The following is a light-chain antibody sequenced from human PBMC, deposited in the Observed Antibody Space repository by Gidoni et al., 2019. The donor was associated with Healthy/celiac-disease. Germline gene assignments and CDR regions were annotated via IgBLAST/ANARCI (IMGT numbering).Light chain of an antibody. CDR1: QDISNY. CDR3: QQYDNLP. Sequence: DIQMTQSPSSLSASVGDRVTITCQASQDISNYLNWYQQKPGKAPKLLIYDASNLETGVPSRFSGSGSGTDFTFTISSLKHEDIATYYCQQYDNLPFGGGTKVEIK. J-gene: IGKJ4*01. CDR2: DAS. V-gene: IGKV1-33*01.